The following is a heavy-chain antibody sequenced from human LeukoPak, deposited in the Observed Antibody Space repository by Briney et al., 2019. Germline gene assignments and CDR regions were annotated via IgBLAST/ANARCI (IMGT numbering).Heavy chain of an antibody. J-gene: IGHJ3*02. V-gene: IGHV3-23*01. CDR1: GFTFSSYA. CDR3: ARDRHQGAFDM. CDR2: FSGSGGST. D-gene: IGHD2-2*01. Sequence: GGSLRLSCAASGFTFSSYAMSWVRQAPGKGLECISGFSGSGGSTYYADSVKGRFTISRDNSKNTLYLQMNSLRAEDTAVYYCARDRHQGAFDMWGQGTMVIVSS.